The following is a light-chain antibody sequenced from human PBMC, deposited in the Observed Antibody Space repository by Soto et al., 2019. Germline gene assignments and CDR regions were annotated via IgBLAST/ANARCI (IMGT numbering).Light chain of an antibody. V-gene: IGKV1D-13*01. J-gene: IGKJ5*01. CDR1: QDISSA. CDR3: QHFNNYPT. Sequence: AIQLTQSPSSLSASVGDRVTITFRASQDISSALAWYQQKPGKAPKLLMNDASSLESGVPSRFSGSGSGADFTLTISSLQPEDFATYYCQHFNNYPTFGQGTRLEI. CDR2: DAS.